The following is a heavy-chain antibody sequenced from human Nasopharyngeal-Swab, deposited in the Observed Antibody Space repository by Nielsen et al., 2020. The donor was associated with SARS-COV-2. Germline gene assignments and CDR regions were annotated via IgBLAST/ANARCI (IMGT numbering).Heavy chain of an antibody. Sequence: GGSLRLSCAASGFSFATSSMNWVRQAPGKGLEWVAAIVGSGDISGSGGSTYYADSVKGRFTISRDNSKNTLSLQMNSLRAEDTAVYYCAKDLRGPYFFWGQGTLVTVSS. V-gene: IGHV3-23*01. CDR1: GFSFATSS. CDR2: IVGSGDISGSGGST. D-gene: IGHD2/OR15-2a*01. J-gene: IGHJ4*02. CDR3: AKDLRGPYFF.